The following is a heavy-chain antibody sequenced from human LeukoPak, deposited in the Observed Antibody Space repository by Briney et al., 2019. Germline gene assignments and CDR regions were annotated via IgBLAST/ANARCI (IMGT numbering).Heavy chain of an antibody. CDR2: ISGSGGST. CDR3: AKDLTVTTYLYYYYGMDV. Sequence: GGSLRLSCAASGFTFSSYAMSWVRQAPGKGLEWVSAISGSGGSTYYADSVKGRFTISRDNSKNMLYLQMNSLRAEDTAVYYCAKDLTVTTYLYYYYGMDVWGQGTTVTVSS. D-gene: IGHD4-17*01. V-gene: IGHV3-23*01. J-gene: IGHJ6*02. CDR1: GFTFSSYA.